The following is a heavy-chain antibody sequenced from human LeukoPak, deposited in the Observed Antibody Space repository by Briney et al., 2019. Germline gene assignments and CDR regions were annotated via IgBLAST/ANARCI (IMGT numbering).Heavy chain of an antibody. CDR3: AREGPRGNSQFDY. Sequence: GGSLRLSCAASGFTFSSYGMHWVRQAPGKGLEWVALIWYDGSNKYYADSVRGRFTISRDNSKNTLYLQMNSLRAEDTAIYYCAREGPRGNSQFDYWGQGTLVTVSS. J-gene: IGHJ4*02. CDR2: IWYDGSNK. D-gene: IGHD4-23*01. V-gene: IGHV3-33*01. CDR1: GFTFSSYG.